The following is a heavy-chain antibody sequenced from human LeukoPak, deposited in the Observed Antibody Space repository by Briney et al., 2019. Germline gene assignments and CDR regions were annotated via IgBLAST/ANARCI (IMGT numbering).Heavy chain of an antibody. Sequence: GGSLRLSCSASGFSFSSDGMSWVRQAPGKGLEWVSGILGLGGAGRTYYADSVKGRFTISRDNSKNTLYPHMNSLRAEDTAVYYCAHGTMYQLDYWGQGTLVTVSS. CDR1: GFSFSSDG. V-gene: IGHV3-23*01. J-gene: IGHJ4*02. CDR2: ILGLGGAGRT. D-gene: IGHD2-2*01. CDR3: AHGTMYQLDY.